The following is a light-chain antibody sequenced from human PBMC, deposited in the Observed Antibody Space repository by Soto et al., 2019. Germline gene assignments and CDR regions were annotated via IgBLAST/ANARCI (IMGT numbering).Light chain of an antibody. Sequence: DIPMTQFPSSLSASVGDRVTITCRASQGIRNDLGWYQQKPGQAPKRLIYAASSLQSGVPSRFSGSGSGTEFTLAISSLQPEDSAIFYCLQHSTYPLTFGGGTKVEIK. CDR3: LQHSTYPLT. CDR1: QGIRND. CDR2: AAS. V-gene: IGKV1-17*01. J-gene: IGKJ4*02.